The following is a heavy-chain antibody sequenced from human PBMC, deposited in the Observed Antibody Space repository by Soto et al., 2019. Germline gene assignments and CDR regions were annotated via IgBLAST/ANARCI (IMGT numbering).Heavy chain of an antibody. Sequence: GGSLRLSCTASGFTFGDYAMSWFRQAPGKGLEWVGFIRSKAYGGTTEYAASVKGRFTISRDDSKSIAYLQMNSLKTEDTAVYYCTRDGRDIWGSYRYTPFDYWGQGTLVTVSS. CDR1: GFTFGDYA. V-gene: IGHV3-49*03. J-gene: IGHJ4*02. D-gene: IGHD3-16*02. CDR2: IRSKAYGGTT. CDR3: TRDGRDIWGSYRYTPFDY.